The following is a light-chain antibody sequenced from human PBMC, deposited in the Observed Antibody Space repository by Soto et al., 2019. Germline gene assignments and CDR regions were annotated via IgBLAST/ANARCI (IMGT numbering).Light chain of an antibody. Sequence: QSALTQPASVSGSPGQSITISCTGTSSNIGSYDLVSWYQRHPGKAPKLMIYEGSKRPSGVSDRFSASRSGNTASLIISGLQAEDEADYYCCSYAGITTLVFGGGTKLTVL. CDR2: EGS. J-gene: IGLJ3*02. V-gene: IGLV2-23*01. CDR1: SSNIGSYDL. CDR3: CSYAGITTLV.